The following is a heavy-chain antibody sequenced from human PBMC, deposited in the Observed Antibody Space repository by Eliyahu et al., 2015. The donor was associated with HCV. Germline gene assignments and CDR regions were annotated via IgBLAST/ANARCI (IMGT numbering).Heavy chain of an antibody. CDR3: ARQAGEYGIYYFDY. V-gene: IGHV4-39*01. CDR1: GVSITNNXYW. J-gene: IGHJ4*02. Sequence: QLQLQESGPGLVRPSETLSLTCXVSGVSITNNXYWWGWIRQSPGKGLEWLGSVXYSGSTYYNSSLSSRVTLSVDTSKNQFSLRLRSVTAADTALYYCARQAGEYGIYYFDYWGQGTLVTVSS. CDR2: VXYSGST. D-gene: IGHD3-10*01.